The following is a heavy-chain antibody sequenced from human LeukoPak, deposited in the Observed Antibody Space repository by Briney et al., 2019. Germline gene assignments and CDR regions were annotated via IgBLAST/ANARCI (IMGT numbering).Heavy chain of an antibody. Sequence: SETLSLTCSVSGGSISSSSYYWGWIRQPPGKGLEWIGSIYYSGSTYYNPSLKSRVTISVDTSKNQFSLKLSSVTAADTAVYYCARGPGANFDYWGQGTLVTVSS. CDR1: GGSISSSSYY. V-gene: IGHV4-39*07. CDR2: IYYSGST. J-gene: IGHJ4*02. D-gene: IGHD7-27*01. CDR3: ARGPGANFDY.